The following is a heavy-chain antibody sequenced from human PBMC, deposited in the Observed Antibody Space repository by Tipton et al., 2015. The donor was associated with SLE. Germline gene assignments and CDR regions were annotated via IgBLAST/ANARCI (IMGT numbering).Heavy chain of an antibody. CDR3: ARATVGDMDV. D-gene: IGHD3-16*01. CDR1: GYSISSGYY. J-gene: IGHJ6*03. V-gene: IGHV4-38-2*01. CDR2: IYYSGST. Sequence: TLSLTCAVSGYSISSGYYWGWIRQPPGKGLEWIGYIYYSGSTNYNPSLKSRVTISVDTSKNQFSLKLSSVTAADTAVYYCARATVGDMDVWGKGTTVTVSS.